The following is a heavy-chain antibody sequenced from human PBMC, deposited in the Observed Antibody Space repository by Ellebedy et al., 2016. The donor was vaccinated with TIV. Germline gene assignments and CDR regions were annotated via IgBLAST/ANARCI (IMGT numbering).Heavy chain of an antibody. CDR1: GDSISNNDYY. D-gene: IGHD4-23*01. J-gene: IGHJ4*02. Sequence: SETLSLXXNVSGDSISNNDYYWSWIRQHPGKGLEWIGYIHHSGSTYYNPSLKSRVTISVDTSKSHFSLKLSSVTAADTAVYYCASTVVTLLQLDYWGQGTLVTVSS. CDR2: IHHSGST. V-gene: IGHV4-31*03. CDR3: ASTVVTLLQLDY.